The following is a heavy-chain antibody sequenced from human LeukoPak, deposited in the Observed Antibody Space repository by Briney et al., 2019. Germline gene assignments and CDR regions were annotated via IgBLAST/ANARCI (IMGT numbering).Heavy chain of an antibody. Sequence: SETLSLTCTVSGYSISSGYYWGWIRQPPGKGLEWIGSIYHSGSTYYNPSLKSRVTISADTSKNQFSLTLTSVTAADTAVYYCARDRSVGVLPAPPFDFWGQGTLVTVSS. D-gene: IGHD6-6*01. V-gene: IGHV4-38-2*02. J-gene: IGHJ4*02. CDR1: GYSISSGYY. CDR3: ARDRSVGVLPAPPFDF. CDR2: IYHSGST.